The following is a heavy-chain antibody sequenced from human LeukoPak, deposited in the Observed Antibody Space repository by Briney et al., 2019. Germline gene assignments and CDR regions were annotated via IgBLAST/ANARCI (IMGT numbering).Heavy chain of an antibody. CDR1: GGSFSGYY. CDR3: ARHPLPDSGSYFEYYFDY. D-gene: IGHD1-26*01. V-gene: IGHV4-34*01. J-gene: IGHJ4*02. CDR2: INHSGST. Sequence: PSETLSLTCAVYGGSFSGYYWSWIRQPPGKGLEWIGEINHSGSTNYNPSLKSRVTISVDTSKNQFSLKLGSVTAADTAVYYCARHPLPDSGSYFEYYFDYWGQGTLVTVSS.